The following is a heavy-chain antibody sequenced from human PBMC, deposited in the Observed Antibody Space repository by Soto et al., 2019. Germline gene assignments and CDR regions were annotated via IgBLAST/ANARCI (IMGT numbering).Heavy chain of an antibody. V-gene: IGHV1-2*02. Sequence: ASVKVSCKASGYTFSGFYMHWVRQAPGQGLEWMGWINPNSGGTKYAEKFQGRVTMTRDTSISTAYVELSRLTSDDTAVYYCAGAAVTGTAGFDLGGGEPLFTVPS. J-gene: IGHJ4*02. CDR3: AGAAVTGTAGFDL. D-gene: IGHD6-19*01. CDR1: GYTFSGFY. CDR2: INPNSGGT.